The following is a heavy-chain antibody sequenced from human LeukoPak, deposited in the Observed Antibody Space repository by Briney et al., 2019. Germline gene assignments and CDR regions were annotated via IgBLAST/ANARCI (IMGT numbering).Heavy chain of an antibody. CDR1: GGSISSYY. V-gene: IGHV4-59*08. CDR3: ARLGSPGSFDI. Sequence: PAETLSLTCTVSGGSISSYYWSWIRQPPGKGLEWIGYIDYSGSTNYNPSLKSRVTISVDTSKNQFSLKLSSVTAADTAVYYCARLGSPGSFDIWGQGTMVTVSS. CDR2: IDYSGST. D-gene: IGHD2-15*01. J-gene: IGHJ3*02.